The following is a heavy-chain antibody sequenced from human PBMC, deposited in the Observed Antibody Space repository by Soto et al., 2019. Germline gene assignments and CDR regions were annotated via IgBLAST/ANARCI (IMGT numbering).Heavy chain of an antibody. CDR1: GYSFTRYG. CDR2: INAYNGNT. J-gene: IGHJ6*02. CDR3: AMVDVYVTPSPQDV. Sequence: QVQLGQSGAEVKNPGASVKVSCKASGYSFTRYGIGWARQAPGQGLEWMGWINAYNGNTNDAQNLQGRLTLTTDASTTTAYMELRSLRSNDTAIYYCAMVDVYVTPSPQDVWGQGTTVTVSS. V-gene: IGHV1-18*01. D-gene: IGHD3-16*01.